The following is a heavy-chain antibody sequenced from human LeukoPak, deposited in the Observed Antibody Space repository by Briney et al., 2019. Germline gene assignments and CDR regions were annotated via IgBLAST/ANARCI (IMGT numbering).Heavy chain of an antibody. V-gene: IGHV3-48*01. Sequence: PGGSLRLSCAASGFTFDDYGMSWVRQAPGKGLEWVSYISSSSSTIYYADSVKGRFTISRDNAKNSLYLQMNSLRAEDTAVYYCARVSATLSIDYWGQGTLVTVSS. CDR3: ARVSATLSIDY. D-gene: IGHD2-2*01. CDR2: ISSSSSTI. J-gene: IGHJ4*02. CDR1: GFTFDDYG.